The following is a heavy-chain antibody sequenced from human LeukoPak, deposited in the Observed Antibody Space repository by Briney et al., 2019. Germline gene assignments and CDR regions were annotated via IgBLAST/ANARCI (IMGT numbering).Heavy chain of an antibody. Sequence: SETLSLTCTVSGGSISSYYWSWIRQPPGKGLEWIGHIYASGSTNYNPSLKSRVTISVDTSKNQFSLKLSSVTAADTAVYYCARDGHYYDSSSYNRVTFDIWGQGTMVTVSS. CDR2: IYASGST. CDR3: ARDGHYYDSSSYNRVTFDI. V-gene: IGHV4-4*08. J-gene: IGHJ3*02. D-gene: IGHD3-22*01. CDR1: GGSISSYY.